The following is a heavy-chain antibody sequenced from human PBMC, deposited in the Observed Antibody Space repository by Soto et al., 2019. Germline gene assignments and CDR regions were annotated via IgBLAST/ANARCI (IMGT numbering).Heavy chain of an antibody. Sequence: QVQLVQSGAEVKKPGSSVKVSCKASGGTFSSYAISWVRQAPGHGLEWMGGIIPIFGTANYAQKFQGRVTITADESTSTDYMELSSLRSEDTAVYYCARAYSSGWYHPFDYWGQGTLVTVSS. V-gene: IGHV1-69*01. J-gene: IGHJ4*02. CDR3: ARAYSSGWYHPFDY. CDR1: GGTFSSYA. CDR2: IIPIFGTA. D-gene: IGHD6-19*01.